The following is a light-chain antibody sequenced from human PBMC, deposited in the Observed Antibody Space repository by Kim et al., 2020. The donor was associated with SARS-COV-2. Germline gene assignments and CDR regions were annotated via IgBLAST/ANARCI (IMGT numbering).Light chain of an antibody. V-gene: IGKV1-5*03. Sequence: VEDKVIITCRASQSISSWLAWYQQKPGKAPKLLIYKASSLESGVPSRFSGSGSVTEFTLTISSLQPDDVATYYCQQYNSYSYSFGQGTKLEI. CDR1: QSISSW. CDR2: KAS. J-gene: IGKJ2*03. CDR3: QQYNSYSYS.